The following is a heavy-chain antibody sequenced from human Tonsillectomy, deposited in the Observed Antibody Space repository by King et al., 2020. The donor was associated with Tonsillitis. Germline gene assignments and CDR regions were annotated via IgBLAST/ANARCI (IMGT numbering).Heavy chain of an antibody. Sequence: VQLVESGGGVVQPGRSLRLSCAASGFTFSTYAMHWVRQAPGKGLEWVAVISYDGTNKYYADSVKGRVTISRENSKNTLYLQMNSLRPEDTAVYYCARDGYSTTWYYFDCWGQGSLVTVSS. CDR1: GFTFSTYA. D-gene: IGHD6-13*01. J-gene: IGHJ4*02. CDR3: ARDGYSTTWYYFDC. V-gene: IGHV3-30-3*01. CDR2: ISYDGTNK.